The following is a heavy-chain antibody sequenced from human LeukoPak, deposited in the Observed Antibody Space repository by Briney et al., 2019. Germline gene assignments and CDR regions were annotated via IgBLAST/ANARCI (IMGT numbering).Heavy chain of an antibody. Sequence: SETLSLTCAVYGGSFSGYYWSWIRQPPGKGLEWIGEINHSGSTNYNPSLKSGVTISVDTSKNQFSLKLSSVTAADTAVYYCARDIVVVPAAMSFDYWGQGTLVTVSS. J-gene: IGHJ4*02. V-gene: IGHV4-34*01. CDR1: GGSFSGYY. D-gene: IGHD2-2*01. CDR3: ARDIVVVPAAMSFDY. CDR2: INHSGST.